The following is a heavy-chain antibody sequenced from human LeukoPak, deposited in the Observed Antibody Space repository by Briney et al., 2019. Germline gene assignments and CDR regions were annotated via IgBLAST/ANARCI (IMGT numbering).Heavy chain of an antibody. CDR3: ARGSPWYNWNDDFGETYYFDY. J-gene: IGHJ4*02. V-gene: IGHV1-69*05. D-gene: IGHD1-1*01. CDR1: GGTFSSYA. CDR2: IIPIFGTA. Sequence: GASVKVSCKASGGTFSSYAISWVRQAPGQRLEWMGGIIPIFGTANYAQKFQGRVTITTDESTSTAYMELSSLRSEDTAVYYCARGSPWYNWNDDFGETYYFDYWGQGTLVTVSS.